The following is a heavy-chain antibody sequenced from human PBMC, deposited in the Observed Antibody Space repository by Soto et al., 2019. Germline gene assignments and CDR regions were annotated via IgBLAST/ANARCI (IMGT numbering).Heavy chain of an antibody. CDR3: AKGRPGVAAAPDY. V-gene: IGHV3-23*01. D-gene: IGHD2-21*01. CDR2: ASGSGSGT. Sequence: GGSLRLSCVASGFTFSDFAMAWVRQAPGKGLEWVSSASGSGSGTYYADSVKGRFTISRDNSKNTLFLHMTNLRAGDTALYFCAKGRPGVAAAPDYWGQGTL. CDR1: GFTFSDFA. J-gene: IGHJ4*02.